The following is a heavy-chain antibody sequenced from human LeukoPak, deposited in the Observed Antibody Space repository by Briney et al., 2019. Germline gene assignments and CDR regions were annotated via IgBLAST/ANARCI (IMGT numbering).Heavy chain of an antibody. CDR2: IYYSGST. J-gene: IGHJ4*02. CDR3: ARDRGGGSEMDYFDY. D-gene: IGHD2-15*01. V-gene: IGHV4-30-4*01. Sequence: PSQTLSLTCTVSGGSISSGDYYWSWIRQPPGKGLEWIGYIYYSGSTHYNPSLKSRVTISVDTSKNQFSLKLSSVTAADTAVYYCARDRGGGSEMDYFDYWGQGTLITVSS. CDR1: GGSISSGDYY.